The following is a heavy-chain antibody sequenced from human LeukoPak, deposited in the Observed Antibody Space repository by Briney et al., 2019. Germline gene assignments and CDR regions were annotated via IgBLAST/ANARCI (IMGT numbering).Heavy chain of an antibody. D-gene: IGHD6-19*01. CDR2: IKSKTDGGTT. CDR3: TTEVDSGGWYEDPGYGMDV. V-gene: IGHV3-15*01. Sequence: GGSLRLSCAASGFTFSSYAMSWVRQAPGKGLEWVGRIKSKTDGGTTDYAAPVKGRFTISRDDSKNTLYLQMNSLKTEDTAVYYCTTEVDSGGWYEDPGYGMDVWGQGTTVTVSS. J-gene: IGHJ6*02. CDR1: GFTFSSYA.